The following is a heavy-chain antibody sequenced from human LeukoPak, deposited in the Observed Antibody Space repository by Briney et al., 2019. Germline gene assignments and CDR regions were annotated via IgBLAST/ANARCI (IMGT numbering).Heavy chain of an antibody. V-gene: IGHV3-48*01. Sequence: GGSLRLSCAASGFTFSSYEMNWVRQAPGKGLEWVSYISSSSSTIYYADSVKGRFTISRDNAKNSLYLQMNSLRAEDTAVYYCASILGGDYWGQGSLVTVSS. D-gene: IGHD2-8*02. CDR3: ASILGGDY. CDR1: GFTFSSYE. J-gene: IGHJ4*02. CDR2: ISSSSSTI.